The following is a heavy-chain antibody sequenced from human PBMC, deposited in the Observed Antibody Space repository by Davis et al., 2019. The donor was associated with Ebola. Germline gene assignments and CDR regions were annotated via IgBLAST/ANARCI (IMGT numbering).Heavy chain of an antibody. D-gene: IGHD6-13*01. Sequence: PSETLSLTCTVSGYSITSGYYWGWTRQPPGKGLEWIGSINYSGSTYYNPSLKSRVTISVDTSKNQFSLNLSSVTAADTAVYYCAKAPIAGAGTRWGTRWFDPWGQGTLVSVSS. CDR2: INYSGST. CDR3: AKAPIAGAGTRWGTRWFDP. V-gene: IGHV4-38-2*02. CDR1: GYSITSGYY. J-gene: IGHJ5*02.